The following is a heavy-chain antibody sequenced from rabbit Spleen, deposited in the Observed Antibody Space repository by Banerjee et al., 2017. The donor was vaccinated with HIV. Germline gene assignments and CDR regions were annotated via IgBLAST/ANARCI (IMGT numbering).Heavy chain of an antibody. D-gene: IGHD1-1*01. CDR1: GVSFSGDSY. Sequence: QQQLEESGGGLVKPGGTLTLTCKASGVSFSGDSYMCWVRQAPGKGLEWIACIDTNDGDTDYANWPKGRFTISRTSSTTVTLRMTSLTAADRATYFCARGYGSNSGYNLWGPGTLVTVS. CDR3: ARGYGSNSGYNL. CDR2: IDTNDGDT. J-gene: IGHJ4*01. V-gene: IGHV1S45*01.